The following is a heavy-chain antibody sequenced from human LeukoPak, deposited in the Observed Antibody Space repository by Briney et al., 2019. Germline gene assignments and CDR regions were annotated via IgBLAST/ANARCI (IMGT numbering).Heavy chain of an antibody. D-gene: IGHD6-13*01. Sequence: PGESLKISCKGSGYSYPTYWIGWVRQMPGRGLEWMGIIYPGDSDTRYSPSFQGQVTISADKSLSTAYLQWSSLKASDTAMYYCARAGGPYSNSDYWGQGTLVTVSS. CDR1: GYSYPTYW. CDR3: ARAGGPYSNSDY. J-gene: IGHJ4*01. CDR2: IYPGDSDT. V-gene: IGHV5-51*01.